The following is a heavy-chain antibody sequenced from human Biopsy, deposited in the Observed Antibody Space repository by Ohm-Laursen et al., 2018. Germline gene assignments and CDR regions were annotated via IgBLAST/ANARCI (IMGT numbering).Heavy chain of an antibody. CDR1: GYTYPDYY. J-gene: IGHJ6*02. CDR2: IKPNNGDT. Sequence: ASVKVSCKASGYTYPDYYVHWARQAPGQGLEWMGWIKPNNGDTDYSQRFQGRVTLAWDRSASTGYMEVSSLRSGDTALYYCATRGGDDFWSGHYSEIYYYYTLDVWGQGTTVTVSS. CDR3: ATRGGDDFWSGHYSEIYYYYTLDV. V-gene: IGHV1-2*02. D-gene: IGHD3-3*01.